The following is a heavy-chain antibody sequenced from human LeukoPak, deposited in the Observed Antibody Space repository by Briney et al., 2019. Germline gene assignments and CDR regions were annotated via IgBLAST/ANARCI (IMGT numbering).Heavy chain of an antibody. Sequence: GGSLTLSCAASGFTFSSYSMNWVRQAPGKGLEWVSSISSSSSYIYYADSVKGRFTISRDNAKHSLYLQMNSLRAEDTAVYYCARDPLITYYYDSSGNHAGWFDPWGQGTLVTVSS. CDR3: ARDPLITYYYDSSGNHAGWFDP. D-gene: IGHD3-22*01. CDR1: GFTFSSYS. CDR2: ISSSSSYI. V-gene: IGHV3-21*01. J-gene: IGHJ5*02.